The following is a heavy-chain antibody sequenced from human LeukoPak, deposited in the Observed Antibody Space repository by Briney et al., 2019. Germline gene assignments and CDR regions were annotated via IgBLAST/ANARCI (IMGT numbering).Heavy chain of an antibody. J-gene: IGHJ4*02. D-gene: IGHD4-17*01. CDR1: GFTFSSYS. Sequence: PGGSLRLSCAASGFTFSSYSFNWVRQAPGKGLEWVSSISSASTYISYAGSVKGRFTISRDNAKNSLYLQMNSLRAEDTAVYYCARDLNGASLDYWGQGTLVTVSS. V-gene: IGHV3-21*04. CDR2: ISSASTYI. CDR3: ARDLNGASLDY.